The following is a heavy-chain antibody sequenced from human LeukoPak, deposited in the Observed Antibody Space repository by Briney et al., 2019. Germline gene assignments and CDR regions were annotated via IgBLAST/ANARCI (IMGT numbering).Heavy chain of an antibody. J-gene: IGHJ4*02. D-gene: IGHD1-26*01. CDR2: ISHSGST. CDR1: GGSFSGYF. CDR3: ARALHGGSYFLDY. V-gene: IGHV4-34*01. Sequence: PSETLSLTCAVYGGSFSGYFWSYIRQPPRKGLEWLGEISHSGSTNYSPSLKSRVTISVDTSKNQFSLKLSSVTAADTAVYYCARALHGGSYFLDYWGQGTLVTVSS.